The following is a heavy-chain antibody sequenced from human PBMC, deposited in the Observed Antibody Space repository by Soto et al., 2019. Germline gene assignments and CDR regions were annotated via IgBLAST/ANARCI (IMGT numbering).Heavy chain of an antibody. CDR3: AKDNCISTSCYRLYNWFDP. CDR2: ISYGGSNK. Sequence: GGSLRLSCAASGFTLSSYGMHWVRPGPGKGLDWVAVISYGGSNKYYADSVKGRFTISRDNSKNTLYLQMNNLRAEDTAVYYCAKDNCISTSCYRLYNWFDPWGQGTLVTVSS. V-gene: IGHV3-30*18. CDR1: GFTLSSYG. J-gene: IGHJ5*02. D-gene: IGHD2-2*01.